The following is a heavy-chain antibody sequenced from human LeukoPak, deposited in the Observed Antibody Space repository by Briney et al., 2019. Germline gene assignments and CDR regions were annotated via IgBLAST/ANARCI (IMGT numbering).Heavy chain of an antibody. CDR1: GGSISSYY. CDR2: IYTSGSA. Sequence: SETLSLTCTVSGGSISSYYWSWIRQPAGKGLEWIGRIYTSGSANYNPSLKSRVTMSVDTSKNQFSLKLSSVTAADTAVYYCASGGGGVLGSAFDIWGQGTMVTVSS. J-gene: IGHJ3*02. V-gene: IGHV4-4*07. CDR3: ASGGGGVLGSAFDI. D-gene: IGHD3-16*01.